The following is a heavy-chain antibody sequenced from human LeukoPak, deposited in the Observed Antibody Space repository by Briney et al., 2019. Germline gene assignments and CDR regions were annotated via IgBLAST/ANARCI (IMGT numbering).Heavy chain of an antibody. CDR3: ASRLYGSGSYYRDY. V-gene: IGHV4-34*01. CDR2: INHSGST. D-gene: IGHD3-10*01. Sequence: SETLSLTCAVYGGSFSGYYWSWIRQPPGKGLEWIGEINHSGSTNYNPSLESRVTISVDTSKNQFSLKLSSVTAADTAVYYCASRLYGSGSYYRDYWGQGTLVTVSS. CDR1: GGSFSGYY. J-gene: IGHJ4*02.